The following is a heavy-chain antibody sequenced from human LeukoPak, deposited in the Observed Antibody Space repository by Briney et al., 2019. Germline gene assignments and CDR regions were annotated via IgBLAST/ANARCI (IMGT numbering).Heavy chain of an antibody. CDR3: ARRSMAYGDYFWFDP. D-gene: IGHD4-17*01. J-gene: IGHJ5*02. V-gene: IGHV1-46*01. CDR2: INPSGGST. CDR1: GYTFTSYY. Sequence: ASVKVSCKASGYTFTSYYMHWVRQAPGQGLEWMGIINPSGGSTSYAQKFQGRVTMTRDTSTSTVYMELSSLRSEDTAVYYCARRSMAYGDYFWFDPWGQETLVTVSS.